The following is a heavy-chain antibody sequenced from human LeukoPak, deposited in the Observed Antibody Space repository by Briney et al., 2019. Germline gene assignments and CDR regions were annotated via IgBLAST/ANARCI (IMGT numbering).Heavy chain of an antibody. D-gene: IGHD6-19*01. V-gene: IGHV3-21*01. J-gene: IGHJ4*02. Sequence: AGGSLRLSCAASGFTFSSYSMNWVRQAPGKGLEWVSSISTSSSYIYYADSVKGRFTISRDNAKNSLYLQMNSLRAEDTAVYYCARAPIAVAGEFDYWGQGTLVTVSS. CDR1: GFTFSSYS. CDR2: ISTSSSYI. CDR3: ARAPIAVAGEFDY.